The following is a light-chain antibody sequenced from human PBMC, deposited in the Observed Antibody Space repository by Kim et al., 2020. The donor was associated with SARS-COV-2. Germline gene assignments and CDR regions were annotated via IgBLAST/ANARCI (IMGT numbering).Light chain of an antibody. J-gene: IGKJ2*03. V-gene: IGKV3-15*01. Sequence: EVMMTQSPATRSVSPGERATLSCRASQSVNINLAWYQQKPGQAPRLLIYGASTRASGVPARFSGSGSGTEFTLTISSLQSEDFAVYYCQQFNNWPLYSFGQGTKLEI. CDR3: QQFNNWPLYS. CDR1: QSVNIN. CDR2: GAS.